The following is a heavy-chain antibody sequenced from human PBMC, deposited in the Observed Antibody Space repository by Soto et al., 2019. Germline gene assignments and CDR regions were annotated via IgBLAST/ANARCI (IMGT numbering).Heavy chain of an antibody. Sequence: EVQLLESGGGLVQPAGSLRLSCEASGFTFSSYAMSWVRQAPGKGLEWVSGISGGGSTTYYADSVKGRFTISRDNSKSTLYLQVNSLRAEDTAVYYCARDQAAGGTISRYFQDWGQGTLVTVSS. D-gene: IGHD6-13*01. CDR1: GFTFSSYA. CDR3: ARDQAAGGTISRYFQD. J-gene: IGHJ1*01. CDR2: ISGGGSTT. V-gene: IGHV3-23*01.